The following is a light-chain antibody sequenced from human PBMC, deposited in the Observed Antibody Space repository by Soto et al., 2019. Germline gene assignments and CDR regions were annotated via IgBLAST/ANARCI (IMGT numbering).Light chain of an antibody. CDR1: SSDVGGYNY. CDR2: DVS. V-gene: IGLV2-14*01. J-gene: IGLJ1*01. CDR3: SSYISSSTLNV. Sequence: QSALTQPASVSGSPGQSITISCTGTSSDVGGYNYVSWYQQHPGKAPKLMIYDVSKRPSGVSNRFSGSKSGNMASLTISGLQAEDEADYYCSSYISSSTLNVFGTGTKVTVL.